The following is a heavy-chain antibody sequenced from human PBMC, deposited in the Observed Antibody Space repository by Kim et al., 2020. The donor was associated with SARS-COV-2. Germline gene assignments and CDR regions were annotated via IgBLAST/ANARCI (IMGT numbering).Heavy chain of an antibody. Sequence: GGSLRLSCAASGFTFSSYGMHWVRQAPGKGLEWVAVISYDGSNKYYADSVKGRFTISRDNSKNTLYLQMNSLRAEDTAVYYCAKESGSGSYYAWTYYYYGLNVWVRGNTVTVAS. CDR1: GFTFSSYG. CDR2: ISYDGSNK. D-gene: IGHD3-10*01. V-gene: IGHV3-30*18. CDR3: AKESGSGSYYAWTYYYYGLNV. J-gene: IGHJ6*01.